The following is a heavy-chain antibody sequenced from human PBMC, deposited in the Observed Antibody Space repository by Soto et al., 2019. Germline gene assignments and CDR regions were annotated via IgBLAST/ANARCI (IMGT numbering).Heavy chain of an antibody. D-gene: IGHD3-3*01. J-gene: IGHJ4*02. CDR2: ISGSGGST. CDR1: GFSCSNYA. V-gene: IGHV3-23*01. Sequence: EVQLLESGGGLVQPGGSLRLSCAASGFSCSNYAMSWVLQAPGKGLEWVSSISGSGGSTYYADSVKGRVTVSRDNSKNTVYLQMNSLTNEDTAVYYCAKEATMSAIHLDYWGQGTLVTVAS. CDR3: AKEATMSAIHLDY.